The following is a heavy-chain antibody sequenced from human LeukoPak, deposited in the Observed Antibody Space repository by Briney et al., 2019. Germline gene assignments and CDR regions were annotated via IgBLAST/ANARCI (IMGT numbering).Heavy chain of an antibody. CDR1: GYSFTSYW. D-gene: IGHD3-22*01. V-gene: IGHV5-51*01. CDR3: ARQHHYYDSSGYPSDY. CDR2: IYPGDSDT. Sequence: GESLKISCKCSGYSFTSYWIGWVRQMPGKGLEWMGIIYPGDSDTRYSPSFQGQVTISADKSISTAYLQWSSLKASDTAMYYCARQHHYYDSSGYPSDYWGQGTLVTVSS. J-gene: IGHJ4*02.